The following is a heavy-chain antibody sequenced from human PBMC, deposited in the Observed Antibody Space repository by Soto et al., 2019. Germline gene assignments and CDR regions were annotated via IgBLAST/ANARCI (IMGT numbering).Heavy chain of an antibody. CDR1: GGSISSYY. V-gene: IGHV4-59*01. CDR2: TYYSGST. Sequence: SETLSLTCTVSGGSISSYYWSWIRQPPGKGLEWIGYTYYSGSTNYNPSLKSRVTISVDTSKNQFSLKLSSVTAADTAVYYCATVPAAIRGGAFDIWGQGTMVTVSS. D-gene: IGHD2-2*02. CDR3: ATVPAAIRGGAFDI. J-gene: IGHJ3*02.